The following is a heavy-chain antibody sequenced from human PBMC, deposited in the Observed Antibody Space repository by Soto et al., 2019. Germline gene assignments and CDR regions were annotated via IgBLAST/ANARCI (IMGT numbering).Heavy chain of an antibody. CDR3: THRPVYSTGGIFYLFHS. Sequence: QITLKESGPTLVKPTQTLTLTCTFAGVSLSISGVGVGWIRQPPGRALDWLALIYWDDDTRYSPSMKSRLTITKDTSKSQVVLTMTNLDPVDTASYYCTHRPVYSTGGIFYLFHSWDQGTLATVSS. V-gene: IGHV2-5*02. CDR2: IYWDDDT. D-gene: IGHD2-15*01. J-gene: IGHJ4*02. CDR1: GVSLSISGVG.